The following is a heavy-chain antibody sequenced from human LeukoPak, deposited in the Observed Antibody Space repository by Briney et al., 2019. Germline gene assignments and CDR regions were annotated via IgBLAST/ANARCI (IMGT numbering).Heavy chain of an antibody. D-gene: IGHD4-17*01. Sequence: GGSLRLSCAASGFTFSSYAMSWGRQAPGKGLEWGSAISGSGGSTYYADSVKGRFTTSRDNSKNTLYPQRSSLRAKDTAVYYCAKDRSATVTRFYFDSSGQGTL. J-gene: IGHJ4*02. CDR2: ISGSGGST. CDR1: GFTFSSYA. CDR3: AKDRSATVTRFYFDS. V-gene: IGHV3-23*01.